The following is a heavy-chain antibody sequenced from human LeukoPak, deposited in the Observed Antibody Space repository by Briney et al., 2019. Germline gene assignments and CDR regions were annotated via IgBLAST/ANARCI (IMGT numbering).Heavy chain of an antibody. V-gene: IGHV1-18*04. CDR3: ARAGETIFGAPNWFDP. D-gene: IGHD3-3*01. Sequence: ASVKVSCKASGYTFTTYYMHWVRQAPGQGLEWMGWISAYNGNTNYAQKLQGRVTMTTDTSTSTAYMELRSLRSDDTAVYYCARAGETIFGAPNWFDPWGQGTLVTVSS. CDR2: ISAYNGNT. J-gene: IGHJ5*02. CDR1: GYTFTTYY.